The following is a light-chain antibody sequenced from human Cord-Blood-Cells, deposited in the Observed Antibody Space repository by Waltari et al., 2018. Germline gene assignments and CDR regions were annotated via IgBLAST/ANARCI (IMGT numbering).Light chain of an antibody. CDR3: CSYAGSSTYVV. Sequence: QSALTQPAPVSGSPGQSLPISCTGTSSDVGSYNLVSWYQQHPGKAPKLMIYEGSKRPSGVSNRFSGSKSGNTASLTISGLQAEDEADYYCCSYAGSSTYVVFGGGTKLTVL. CDR2: EGS. V-gene: IGLV2-23*01. CDR1: SSDVGSYNL. J-gene: IGLJ2*01.